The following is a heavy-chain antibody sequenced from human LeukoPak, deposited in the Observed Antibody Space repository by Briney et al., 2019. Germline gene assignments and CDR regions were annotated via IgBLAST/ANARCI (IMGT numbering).Heavy chain of an antibody. V-gene: IGHV3-33*01. Sequence: GGSLRLSCAASGLTFRNYAMDWVRQAPGGRLEWVAVIWFDGTEKYYAASVMGRFTISRDSSENTLYLQMNGLRTEDTAVYYCARVNGPNSGYYYTLALWGQGAPVTVSS. J-gene: IGHJ4*02. CDR1: GLTFRNYA. CDR2: IWFDGTEK. D-gene: IGHD3-22*01. CDR3: ARVNGPNSGYYYTLAL.